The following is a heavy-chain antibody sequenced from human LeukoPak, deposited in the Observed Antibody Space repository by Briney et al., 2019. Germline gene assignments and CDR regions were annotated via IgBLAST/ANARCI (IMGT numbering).Heavy chain of an antibody. V-gene: IGHV1-69*13. CDR2: ISPIFGTA. Sequence: GASVKVSCKASGGSFISYTIDWVRQAPGQGLEWMGGISPIFGTANYAQRFQGRVTITADESTTTAYMELSRLRSDDTAVYYCARDLLRIVGATTRLGFGYWGQGTLVTVSS. CDR1: GGSFISYT. D-gene: IGHD1-26*01. J-gene: IGHJ4*02. CDR3: ARDLLRIVGATTRLGFGY.